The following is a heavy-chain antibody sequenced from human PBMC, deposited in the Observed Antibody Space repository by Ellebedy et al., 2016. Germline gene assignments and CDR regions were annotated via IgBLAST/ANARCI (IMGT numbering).Heavy chain of an antibody. Sequence: GESLKISCAGSGFTLSNYAMTWVRQAPGQGLEWVSSISAIDGTYYADSVKGRFTISRDNSKNTLYLQMNSLRAEDTAVYYCAKTGGSLYFDYWGQGTLVTVSS. CDR1: GFTLSNYA. V-gene: IGHV3-23*01. D-gene: IGHD3-16*01. CDR3: AKTGGSLYFDY. J-gene: IGHJ4*02. CDR2: ISAIDGT.